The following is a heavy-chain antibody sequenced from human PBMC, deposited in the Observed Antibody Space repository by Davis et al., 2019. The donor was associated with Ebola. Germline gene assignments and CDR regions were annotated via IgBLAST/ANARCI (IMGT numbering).Heavy chain of an antibody. CDR2: ISYDGSNK. J-gene: IGHJ6*02. V-gene: IGHV3-30-3*01. CDR1: GFTLSSYA. CDR3: ARDVAYCSGGSCFLYYYYGMDV. Sequence: GESLKISCAASGFTLSSYAMHWVRQAPGKGLEWVAVISYDGSNKYYADSVKGRFTISRDNSKNTLYLQMNSLRAEDTAVYYCARDVAYCSGGSCFLYYYYGMDVWGQGTTVTVSS. D-gene: IGHD2-15*01.